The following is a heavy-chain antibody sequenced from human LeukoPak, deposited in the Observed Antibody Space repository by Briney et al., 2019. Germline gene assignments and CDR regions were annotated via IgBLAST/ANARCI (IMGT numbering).Heavy chain of an antibody. V-gene: IGHV3-23*01. CDR1: GFAFSTYA. CDR3: ARVTRGPYPMGAKTTED. D-gene: IGHD1-26*01. Sequence: GGSLRLSCAASGFAFSTYAMNWVRQAPGKGLEWVSGVSGSAGSAYYADSVKGRFAISRDDSKNTLYLQMNGLRAEDTAVYYCARVTRGPYPMGAKTTEDWGQGTLVTVSS. CDR2: VSGSAGSA. J-gene: IGHJ4*02.